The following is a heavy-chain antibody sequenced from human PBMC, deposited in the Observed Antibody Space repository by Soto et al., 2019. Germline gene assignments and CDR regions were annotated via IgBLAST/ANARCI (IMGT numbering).Heavy chain of an antibody. CDR2: IYWNDDK. V-gene: IGHV2-5*01. CDR1: GFSLTTSDMG. D-gene: IGHD3-22*01. J-gene: IGHJ3*02. CDR3: AHDYYDSSTYYPHDAFDI. Sequence: SGPTLVNPTQTLTLTCTFSGFSLTTSDMGVGWIRQSPGQALEWLALIYWNDDKRYSPSLKSRLTITKDTSKNQVVLTMTNMDLVDTATYYCAHDYYDSSTYYPHDAFDIWGQGTLVTVSS.